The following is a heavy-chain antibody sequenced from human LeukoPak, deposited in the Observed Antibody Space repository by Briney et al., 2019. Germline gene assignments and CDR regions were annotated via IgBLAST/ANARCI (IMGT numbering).Heavy chain of an antibody. V-gene: IGHV4-39*07. D-gene: IGHD3-3*01. CDR1: GGSISSSSYY. CDR3: ASLFWSGYYTNPGFDY. J-gene: IGHJ4*02. Sequence: PSETLSLTCTVSGGSISSSSYYWGWIRQPPGKGLEWIGSIYYSGSPYYNPSLKSRVTISVDPSKNQFSLKLSSVTAADTAVYYCASLFWSGYYTNPGFDYWGQGTLVTVSS. CDR2: IYYSGSP.